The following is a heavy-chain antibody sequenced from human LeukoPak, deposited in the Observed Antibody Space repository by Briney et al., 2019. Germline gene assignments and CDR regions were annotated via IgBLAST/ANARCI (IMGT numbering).Heavy chain of an antibody. D-gene: IGHD3-22*01. CDR2: IYYSGST. J-gene: IGHJ4*02. Sequence: PSETLSLTCTVSGGSISSYYWSWIRQPPGKGLEWIGYIYYSGSTNYNPSLKSRVTISVDTSKNQFSLKLSSVTAADTAVYYCASHYDSSGYFHYFDYWGQGTLVTVSS. CDR3: ASHYDSSGYFHYFDY. V-gene: IGHV4-59*08. CDR1: GGSISSYY.